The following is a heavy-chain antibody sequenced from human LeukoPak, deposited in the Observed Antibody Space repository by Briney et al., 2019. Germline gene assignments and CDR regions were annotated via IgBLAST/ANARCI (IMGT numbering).Heavy chain of an antibody. J-gene: IGHJ4*02. D-gene: IGHD3-16*01. CDR2: MNNDGRVI. CDR3: AREFEATGFWALDY. V-gene: IGHV3-74*01. Sequence: SGGSPGLSCTVSGFTFNSYWLHWVRQAPGKGLVWVSRMNNDGRVISYADSVKGRFTISRDNAKNTLYLQMNSLRAEDTAVYYCAREFEATGFWALDYWGQGTLVTASS. CDR1: GFTFNSYW.